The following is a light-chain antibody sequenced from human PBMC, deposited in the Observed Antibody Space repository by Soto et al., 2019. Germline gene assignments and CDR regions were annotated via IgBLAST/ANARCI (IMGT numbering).Light chain of an antibody. Sequence: QSALTQPASVSGSPGQSITISCIGTSSDVGNYNLVSWYQQHPGKAPKLMIYEAGIRPSGASNRFSGSKSGNTASLTISGLQAEDEADYYCCSYAGSISPWVFGGGTQLTVL. CDR3: CSYAGSISPWV. CDR1: SSDVGNYNL. CDR2: EAG. V-gene: IGLV2-23*01. J-gene: IGLJ3*02.